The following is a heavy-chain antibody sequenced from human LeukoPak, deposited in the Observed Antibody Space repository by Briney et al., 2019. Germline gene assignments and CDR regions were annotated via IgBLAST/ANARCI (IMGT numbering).Heavy chain of an antibody. CDR1: GYTFTSYG. J-gene: IGHJ4*02. Sequence: GGSVKVSCKASGYTFTSYGISWVRQAPGQGLEWMGWISAYNGNTNYAQKLQGRVTMTTDTSTSTAYMELRSLRSEDTAVYYCARGERLYYYDSSGYATFDYWGQGTLVTVSS. D-gene: IGHD3-22*01. CDR3: ARGERLYYYDSSGYATFDY. V-gene: IGHV1-18*01. CDR2: ISAYNGNT.